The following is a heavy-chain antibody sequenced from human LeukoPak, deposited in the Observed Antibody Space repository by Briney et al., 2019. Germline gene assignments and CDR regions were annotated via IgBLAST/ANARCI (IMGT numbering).Heavy chain of an antibody. V-gene: IGHV3-21*01. J-gene: IGHJ4*02. CDR3: AREDTAMVDY. Sequence: PGGSLRLSCAASGFTFSTYGMSWVRQAPGKGLEWLSSISSSSSYIYYADSVKGRFTISRDNAKNSLYLQMNSLRAEDTAVYYCAREDTAMVDYWGQGTLVTVSS. CDR2: ISSSSSYI. D-gene: IGHD5-18*01. CDR1: GFTFSTYG.